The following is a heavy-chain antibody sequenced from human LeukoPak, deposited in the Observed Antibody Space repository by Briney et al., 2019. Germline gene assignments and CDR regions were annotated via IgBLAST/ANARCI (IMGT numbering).Heavy chain of an antibody. CDR1: GFTVSSNY. CDR2: ISGSGGST. Sequence: GGSLRLSCAASGFTVSSNYISWVRQAPGKGLEWVSAISGSGGSTYYADSVKGRFTISRDNSKNTLYLQMNSLRGEDTAVYYCAKTGTPWYYFDYWGQGTLVTVSS. V-gene: IGHV3-23*01. CDR3: AKTGTPWYYFDY. J-gene: IGHJ4*02. D-gene: IGHD6-13*01.